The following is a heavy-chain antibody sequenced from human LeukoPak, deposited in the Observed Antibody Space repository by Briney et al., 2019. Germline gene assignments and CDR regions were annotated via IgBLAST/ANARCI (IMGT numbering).Heavy chain of an antibody. J-gene: IGHJ3*02. Sequence: GGSLRLSCAASGFTFSDFYMSWIRQAPGKGLEWISYISSSSDTIYYADSVKGRFTISRDNAKNSLYVQMNSLRAEDTAVYYCATGWGTTWGVPSDIWGQGTMVTVSS. CDR2: ISSSSDTI. CDR3: ATGWGTTWGVPSDI. V-gene: IGHV3-11*01. CDR1: GFTFSDFY. D-gene: IGHD1-1*01.